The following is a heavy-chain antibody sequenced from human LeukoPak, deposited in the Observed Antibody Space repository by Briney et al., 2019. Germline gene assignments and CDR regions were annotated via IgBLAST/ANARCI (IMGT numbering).Heavy chain of an antibody. D-gene: IGHD2-21*02. Sequence: ASVKVSCKASGYTFTSYNIHWVRQAPGQGLEWMGAINPSGGSTSNAQKFQGRVTMTRDTSTSTVYMELSSLRSEDTAVYYCARDGSRDGGDWGWFDPWGQGTLVTVSS. CDR2: INPSGGST. CDR3: ARDGSRDGGDWGWFDP. V-gene: IGHV1-46*03. CDR1: GYTFTSYN. J-gene: IGHJ5*02.